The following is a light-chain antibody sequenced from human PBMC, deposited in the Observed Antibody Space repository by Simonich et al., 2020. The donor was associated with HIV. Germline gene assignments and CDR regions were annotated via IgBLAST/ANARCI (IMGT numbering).Light chain of an antibody. CDR3: QQYYSTPLT. Sequence: DIVMTQSPDSLAVSLGERATINCKSSQSVLYSSNNKNYLAWYQQKPGQPPKLLIYWASTRESGVPDRFSGRGSGTDFTRTISSLQAEAVAVYYCQQYYSTPLTFGGGTKVEIE. V-gene: IGKV4-1*01. J-gene: IGKJ4*01. CDR1: QSVLYSSNNKNY. CDR2: WAS.